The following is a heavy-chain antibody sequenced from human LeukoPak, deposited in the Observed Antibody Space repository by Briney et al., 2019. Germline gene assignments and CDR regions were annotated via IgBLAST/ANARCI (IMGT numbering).Heavy chain of an antibody. V-gene: IGHV4-34*01. CDR1: GGSFSGYY. CDR2: INHSGST. Sequence: SSETLSLTCAVYGGSFSGYYWSWIRQPPGKGLEWIGEINHSGSTNYNPSLKSRVTISVDTSKNQFSLKLSSVTAADTAVYYCARTIAARPRLYMDVWGKGTTVTVSS. CDR3: ARTIAARPRLYMDV. J-gene: IGHJ6*03. D-gene: IGHD6-6*01.